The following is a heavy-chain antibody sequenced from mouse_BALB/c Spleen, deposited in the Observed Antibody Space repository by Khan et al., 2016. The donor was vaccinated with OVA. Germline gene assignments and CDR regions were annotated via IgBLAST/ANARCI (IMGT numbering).Heavy chain of an antibody. CDR1: GYTFTSYW. CDR3: ARGGITTGYFDY. V-gene: IGHV1-87*01. D-gene: IGHD1-1*01. Sequence: VKLVESGTELARPGASVKLSCKASGYTFTSYWMQWVKQRPGQGLEWIGAIYPGDGNSRYTQKFKGKATLTADKSSSTAYMQLSSLASEDSAVYYCARGGITTGYFDYWGQGTTLTVSS. J-gene: IGHJ2*01. CDR2: IYPGDGNS.